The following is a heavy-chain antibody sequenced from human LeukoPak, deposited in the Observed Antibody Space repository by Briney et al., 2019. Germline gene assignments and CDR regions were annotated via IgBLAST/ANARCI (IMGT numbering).Heavy chain of an antibody. D-gene: IGHD1-1*01. Sequence: GGSLRLSCAASGFTFDDHGMNWVRQAPGKGLEWVALISYSGSEKYYADSVEGRFTISRDNSRNTLYLQMNSLSVEDTAFYYCAKDLANSWTTDYWGQGTLVTVSS. CDR2: ISYSGSEK. V-gene: IGHV3-30*18. J-gene: IGHJ4*02. CDR3: AKDLANSWTTDY. CDR1: GFTFDDHG.